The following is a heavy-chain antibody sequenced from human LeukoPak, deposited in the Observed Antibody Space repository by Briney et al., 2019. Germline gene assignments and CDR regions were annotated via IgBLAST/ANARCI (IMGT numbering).Heavy chain of an antibody. Sequence: PSETLSLTCTVSGGSISSYYWGWIRQPPGKGLEWIGSIYYSGSTYYNPSLKSRVTISVDTSKNQFSLKLSSVTAADTAVYYCARVPSSGWWVDYWGQGTLVTVSS. CDR3: ARVPSSGWWVDY. D-gene: IGHD6-19*01. CDR1: GGSISSYY. V-gene: IGHV4-39*07. CDR2: IYYSGST. J-gene: IGHJ4*02.